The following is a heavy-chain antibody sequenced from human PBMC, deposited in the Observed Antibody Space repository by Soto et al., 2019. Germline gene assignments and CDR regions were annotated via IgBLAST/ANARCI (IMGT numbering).Heavy chain of an antibody. Sequence: PGGSLRLSCAASGFTFSGSAMHWVRQASGKGLEWVGRIRSKANSYATAYAASVKGRFTISRDDSKNTAYLQMNSLKTEDTAVYYCTRHRPYSSSPLTFDYWGQGTLVTVSS. CDR1: GFTFSGSA. CDR2: IRSKANSYAT. V-gene: IGHV3-73*01. CDR3: TRHRPYSSSPLTFDY. J-gene: IGHJ4*02. D-gene: IGHD6-6*01.